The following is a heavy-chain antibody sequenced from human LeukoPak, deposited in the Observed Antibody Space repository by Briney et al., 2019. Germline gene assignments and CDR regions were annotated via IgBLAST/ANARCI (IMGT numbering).Heavy chain of an antibody. D-gene: IGHD2-15*01. V-gene: IGHV4-59*08. Sequence: SETLSLTCTVSGGSISSYYWSWIRQPPGKGLEWIGYIYYSGSTNYNPSLKSRVTISVDTSKNQFSLKLSSATAADTAVYYCARATCSGGSCYHGAGRYGMDVWGQGTTVTVSS. CDR3: ARATCSGGSCYHGAGRYGMDV. J-gene: IGHJ6*02. CDR2: IYYSGST. CDR1: GGSISSYY.